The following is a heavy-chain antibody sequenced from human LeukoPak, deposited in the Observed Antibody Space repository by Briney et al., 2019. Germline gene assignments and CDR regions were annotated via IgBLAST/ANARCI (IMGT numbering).Heavy chain of an antibody. CDR2: IRSKAYGGTT. D-gene: IGHD3-3*01. V-gene: IGHV3-49*04. CDR3: TRGAGYDFWSGRRLPGLDYYFYMDV. J-gene: IGHJ6*03. Sequence: GGSLRLSCTAPGFTFGDYDMSWVRQAPGKGLEWISFIRSKAYGGTTEYAASVKGRFTISRDDSKNIAILQMNSLKTEDTAVYYCTRGAGYDFWSGRRLPGLDYYFYMDVWGKGTTVTVSS. CDR1: GFTFGDYD.